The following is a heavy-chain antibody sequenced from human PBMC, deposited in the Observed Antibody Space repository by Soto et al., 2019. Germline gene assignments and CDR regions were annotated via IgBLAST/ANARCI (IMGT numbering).Heavy chain of an antibody. Sequence: PGGSLRLSCAASGFTFSSYGMNWVRQAPGKGLEWVSSISSSSSYIYYADSVKGRFTISRDNAKNSLYLQMSSLRAEDTAVYYCARDSSGWYARAFDYWGQGTLVTVSS. V-gene: IGHV3-21*01. CDR2: ISSSSSYI. D-gene: IGHD6-19*01. J-gene: IGHJ4*02. CDR1: GFTFSSYG. CDR3: ARDSSGWYARAFDY.